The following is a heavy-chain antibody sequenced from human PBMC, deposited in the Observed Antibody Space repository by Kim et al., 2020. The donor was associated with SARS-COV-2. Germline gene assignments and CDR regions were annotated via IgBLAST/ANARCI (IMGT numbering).Heavy chain of an antibody. J-gene: IGHJ6*02. D-gene: IGHD2-21*02. CDR1: GFTFSSYS. V-gene: IGHV3-21*01. CDR3: ARDRSIVVVTATIGIMDV. CDR2: ISSSSSYI. Sequence: GGSLRLSCAASGFTFSSYSMNWVRQASGKGLEWVSSISSSSSYIYYADSVKGRFTISRDNAKNSLYLQMNSLRAEDTAVYYCARDRSIVVVTATIGIMDVWGQGTTVTVSS.